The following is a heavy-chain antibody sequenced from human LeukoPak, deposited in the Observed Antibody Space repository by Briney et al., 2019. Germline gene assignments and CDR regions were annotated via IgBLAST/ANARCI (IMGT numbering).Heavy chain of an antibody. CDR3: ARAGYSSSWYYYYGMDV. CDR2: IYYSGST. J-gene: IGHJ6*02. Sequence: SETLSLTCTVSGVSISSYYLSWIRQPPGKGLEWIWYIYYSGSTNYNPSLKIRVTISVDTSKDQFSLKLSSVTAADTAVYYCARAGYSSSWYYYYGMDVWGQGTTVTVSS. CDR1: GVSISSYY. D-gene: IGHD6-13*01. V-gene: IGHV4-59*01.